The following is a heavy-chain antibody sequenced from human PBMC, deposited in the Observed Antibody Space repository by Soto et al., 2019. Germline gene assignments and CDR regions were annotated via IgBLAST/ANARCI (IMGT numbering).Heavy chain of an antibody. Sequence: SETLSLTCGVSGGSLSDYFWSWIRQPPGMALEWIGEINHLGSINYNPSHKSRVNMSVDTSKNQFSLTINSVTAADTATYYCARGGISHWAYFYYMDVWDRGTTVT. CDR2: INHLGSI. CDR3: ARGGISHWAYFYYMDV. D-gene: IGHD2-21*01. CDR1: GGSLSDYF. V-gene: IGHV4-34*01. J-gene: IGHJ6*03.